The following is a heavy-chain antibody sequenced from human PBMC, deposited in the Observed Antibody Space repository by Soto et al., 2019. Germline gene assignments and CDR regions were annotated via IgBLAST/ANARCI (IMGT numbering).Heavy chain of an antibody. Sequence: GGSLRLSCSASGFTFTSYAMSWVRQAPGKGLEWVSRIDNGGTNTVYADAVKGRFTISRDNAKNTLYLQTNSLRAEDTAVYYCAKDRGRPDAFNIWGQGTMVTVSS. CDR1: GFTFTSYA. D-gene: IGHD3-10*01. CDR2: IDNGGTNT. CDR3: AKDRGRPDAFNI. J-gene: IGHJ3*02. V-gene: IGHV3-74*01.